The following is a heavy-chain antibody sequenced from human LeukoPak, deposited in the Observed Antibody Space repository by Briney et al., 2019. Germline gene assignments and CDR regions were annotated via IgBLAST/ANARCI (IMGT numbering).Heavy chain of an antibody. CDR2: IRYDGSNK. V-gene: IGHV3-30*02. CDR1: GFTFSSYG. Sequence: PGGSLRLSCAASGFTFSSYGMHWVRQAPGKGLEWVAFIRYDGSNKYYADSVKGRFTISRDNSKNTLYLQMNSLRAEDTAVYYCAKDLRGLELRSGPFDYWGQGTLVTVSS. CDR3: AKDLRGLELRSGPFDY. J-gene: IGHJ4*02. D-gene: IGHD1-7*01.